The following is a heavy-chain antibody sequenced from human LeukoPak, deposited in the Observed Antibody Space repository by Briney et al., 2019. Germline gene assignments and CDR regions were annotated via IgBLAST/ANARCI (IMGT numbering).Heavy chain of an antibody. CDR3: ARDSGPYNSYYYYGMDV. Sequence: GRSLRLSCAASGFTFSSYAMHWVRQAPGKGLEWVAVISYDGSNKYYADSVKGRFTVSRDNSKNTLYLQMNSLRAEDTAVYYCARDSGPYNSYYYYGMDVWGQGTTVTVSS. V-gene: IGHV3-30-3*01. CDR1: GFTFSSYA. J-gene: IGHJ6*02. CDR2: ISYDGSNK. D-gene: IGHD3-10*01.